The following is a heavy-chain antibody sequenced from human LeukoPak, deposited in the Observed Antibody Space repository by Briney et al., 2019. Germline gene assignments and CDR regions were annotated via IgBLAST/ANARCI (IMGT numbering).Heavy chain of an antibody. Sequence: SETLSLTCTVSGGSISGYYWTWIRQPPGKGLEWIGFIYYSGSTNYNPSLKSRVTMSVDTSKNQFSLKLSSVTAADTAVYYCARGSGGRYCSGGSCYLGGYWFDPWGQGTLVTVSS. V-gene: IGHV4-59*12. CDR3: ARGSGGRYCSGGSCYLGGYWFDP. D-gene: IGHD2-15*01. CDR2: IYYSGST. CDR1: GGSISGYY. J-gene: IGHJ5*02.